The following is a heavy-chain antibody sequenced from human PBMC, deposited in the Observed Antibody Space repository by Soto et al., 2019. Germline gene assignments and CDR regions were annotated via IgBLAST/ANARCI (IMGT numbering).Heavy chain of an antibody. V-gene: IGHV4-39*01. Sequence: ASETLSLTCTVSGGSISSSSYYWGWIRQPPGKGLEWIGSIYYSGSTYYNPSLKTRVTITVDTSKNQFSLKLSSVTAADTAVYYCARRKRRIKILGMVRTRPYDSFDIWGRVSMATV. CDR3: ARRKRRIKILGMVRTRPYDSFDI. CDR1: GGSISSSSYY. D-gene: IGHD3-3*01. J-gene: IGHJ3*02. CDR2: IYYSGST.